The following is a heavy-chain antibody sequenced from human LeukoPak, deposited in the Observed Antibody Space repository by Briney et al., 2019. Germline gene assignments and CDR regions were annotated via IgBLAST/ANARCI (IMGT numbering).Heavy chain of an antibody. CDR3: AKGRVLLWFGELCYFDY. D-gene: IGHD3-10*01. Sequence: GGSLRLSCAASGFTFSSYAMSWVRQAPGKGLEWVSAISGSGGSTYYADSVKGRFTISRDNSKNTLYLQMNSLRAEDTAVYYCAKGRVLLWFGELCYFDYWGQGTLVTVSS. V-gene: IGHV3-23*01. J-gene: IGHJ4*02. CDR1: GFTFSSYA. CDR2: ISGSGGST.